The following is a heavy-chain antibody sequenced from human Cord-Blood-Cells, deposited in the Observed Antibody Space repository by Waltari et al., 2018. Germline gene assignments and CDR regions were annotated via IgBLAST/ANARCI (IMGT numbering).Heavy chain of an antibody. J-gene: IGHJ4*02. CDR1: GFTFSNAW. V-gene: IGHV3-15*01. D-gene: IGHD3-10*01. CDR2: IKRKTDGGTT. Sequence: EVQLVESGGGLVKPGGSLRLSCAASGFTFSNAWMSWVRQAPGKGLEWVGRIKRKTDGGTTDDAAPVKGRFTISRDDSKNTLYLQMNSLKTEDTAVYYCTTGDMVRGVIDYWGQGTLVTVSS. CDR3: TTGDMVRGVIDY.